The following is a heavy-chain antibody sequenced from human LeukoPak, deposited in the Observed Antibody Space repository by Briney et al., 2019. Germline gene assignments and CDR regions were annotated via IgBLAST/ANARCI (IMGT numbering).Heavy chain of an antibody. D-gene: IGHD2-2*01. CDR1: GGSISSSYW. V-gene: IGHV4-4*02. J-gene: IGHJ5*02. CDR3: ARASDIVAVPAWFAP. CDR2: IYYSGST. Sequence: SETLSLTCAVSGGSISSSYWWSWVRQSPGRGLEWIGEIYYSGSTNYNPSLKSRVTISVDKSKNQFSLKLSSVTAADTAVYYCARASDIVAVPAWFAPWGQGTLVT.